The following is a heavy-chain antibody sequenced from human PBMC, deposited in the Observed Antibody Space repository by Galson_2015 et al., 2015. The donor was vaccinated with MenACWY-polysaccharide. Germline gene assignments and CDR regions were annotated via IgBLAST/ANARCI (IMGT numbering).Heavy chain of an antibody. V-gene: IGHV3-30*18. CDR3: AKVMTYLYQYIDA. CDR2: ISYGGDSQ. D-gene: IGHD2-2*01. J-gene: IGHJ6*03. Sequence: SLRLSCAASGFSVSHFGMHWVRQAPGKGLEWVAVISYGGDSQYYGDSVRGRFTISTDTSNNTLYLQMTSLTTEDTAVYYCAKVMTYLYQYIDAWGQGTTVIVSS. CDR1: GFSVSHFG.